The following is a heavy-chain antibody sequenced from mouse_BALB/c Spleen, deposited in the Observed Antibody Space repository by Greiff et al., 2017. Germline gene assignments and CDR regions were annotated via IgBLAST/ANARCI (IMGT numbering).Heavy chain of an antibody. CDR2: ISSGSSTI. CDR1: GFTFSSFG. J-gene: IGHJ4*01. V-gene: IGHV5-17*02. Sequence: EVMLVESGGGLVQPGGSRKLSCAASGFTFSSFGMHWVRQAPEKGLVWVAYISSGSSTIYYADTVKGRFTISRDNPKNTLFLQMTSLRSEDTAMYYCARRYYDYGAMDYWGQGTSVTVSS. CDR3: ARRYYDYGAMDY. D-gene: IGHD2-4*01.